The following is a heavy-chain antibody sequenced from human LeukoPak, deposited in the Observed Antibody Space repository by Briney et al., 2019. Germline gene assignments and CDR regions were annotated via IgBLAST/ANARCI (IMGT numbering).Heavy chain of an antibody. CDR2: IYYSGST. Sequence: SETLSLTCTVSGGSISSYYWSWIRQPPGKGLEWIGYIYYSGSTNYNPSLKSRVTISVGTSKNQFSLKLSSVTAADTAVYYCARLRYYYDSSGYPHRDAFDIWGQGTMVTVSS. CDR1: GGSISSYY. V-gene: IGHV4-59*08. J-gene: IGHJ3*02. CDR3: ARLRYYYDSSGYPHRDAFDI. D-gene: IGHD3-22*01.